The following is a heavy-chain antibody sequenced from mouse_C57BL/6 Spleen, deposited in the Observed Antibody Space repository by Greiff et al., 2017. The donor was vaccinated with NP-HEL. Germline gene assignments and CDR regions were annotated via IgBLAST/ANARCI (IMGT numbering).Heavy chain of an antibody. J-gene: IGHJ2*01. D-gene: IGHD6-1*01. V-gene: IGHV1-82*01. CDR3: AGGLYYFDY. CDR1: GYAFSSSW. CDR2: IYPGDGDT. Sequence: VKLMESGPELVKPGASVKISCKASGYAFSSSWMNWVKQRPGKGLEWIGRIYPGDGDTNYNGKFKGKATLTADKSSSTAYMQLSSLTSEDSAVYFCAGGLYYFDYWGQGTTLTVSS.